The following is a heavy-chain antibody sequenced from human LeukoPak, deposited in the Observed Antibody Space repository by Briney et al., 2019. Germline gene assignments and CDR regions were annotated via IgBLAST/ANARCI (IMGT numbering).Heavy chain of an antibody. CDR2: VYDSGST. Sequence: SETLSLTCTVSGGPISSYYWSWIRQPPGTGLEWIGYVYDSGSTNYNPSLKNRVTISVDTSKNQFSLKLSSVTAADTALYYCARTYYYDSGGFLNHWFDPWGQGTLVTVSS. V-gene: IGHV4-59*08. CDR3: ARTYYYDSGGFLNHWFDP. D-gene: IGHD3-22*01. J-gene: IGHJ5*02. CDR1: GGPISSYY.